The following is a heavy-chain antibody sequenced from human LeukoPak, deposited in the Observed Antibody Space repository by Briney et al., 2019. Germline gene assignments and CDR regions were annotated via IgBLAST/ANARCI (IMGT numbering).Heavy chain of an antibody. CDR3: ARDHIAVAGNWGIFDY. V-gene: IGHV3-48*03. J-gene: IGHJ4*02. Sequence: GGSLRLSCAASGFTFSSYEMNWVRQAPGKGLEWVSYISSSGSTIYYADSVKGRFTISRDNSKNTLYLQMNSLRAEDTAVYYCARDHIAVAGNWGIFDYWGQGTLVTVSS. CDR1: GFTFSSYE. CDR2: ISSSGSTI. D-gene: IGHD6-19*01.